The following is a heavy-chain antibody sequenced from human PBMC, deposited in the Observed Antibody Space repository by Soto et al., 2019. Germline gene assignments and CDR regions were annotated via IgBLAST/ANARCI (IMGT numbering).Heavy chain of an antibody. Sequence: EVKVLESGGGLVQPGGSLRLSCATSGFTFSLYPMNWVRQAPGKGLEWVSGISAVGDSTYYADSVKGRFTIFRDNSKNAGYLQMNSLRVEDTAVYYCARRVWGQGTLVTVSS. CDR1: GFTFSLYP. CDR3: ARRV. J-gene: IGHJ4*02. CDR2: ISAVGDST. V-gene: IGHV3-23*01.